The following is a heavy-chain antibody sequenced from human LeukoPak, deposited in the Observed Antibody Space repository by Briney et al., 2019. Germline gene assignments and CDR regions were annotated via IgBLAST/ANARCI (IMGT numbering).Heavy chain of an antibody. J-gene: IGHJ4*02. V-gene: IGHV1-18*01. CDR3: ATVKPWAGALNY. D-gene: IGHD6-19*01. Sequence: ASVKVSCKASGYTFTSYGISWVRQAPGQGLEWMGWISAYNGNTNYAQKLQGRVTMTTDTSTSTAYMELRSLRSEDTAVYYCATVKPWAGALNYWGQGTLVTVSS. CDR1: GYTFTSYG. CDR2: ISAYNGNT.